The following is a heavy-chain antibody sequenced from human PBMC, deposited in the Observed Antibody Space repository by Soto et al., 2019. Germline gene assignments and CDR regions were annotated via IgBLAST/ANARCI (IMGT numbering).Heavy chain of an antibody. CDR2: INPSGGST. V-gene: IGHV1-46*01. Sequence: QVQLVQSGAEVKKPGASVKVSCKASGYTFTSYYMHWVRQAPGQGLEWMGKINPSGGSTSYAQKFHGSATLVRDTSTSTAYLELSSRRSEDMAVYYCARERVGRYWGQGTLVPVSS. CDR3: ARERVGRY. CDR1: GYTFTSYY. J-gene: IGHJ4*02.